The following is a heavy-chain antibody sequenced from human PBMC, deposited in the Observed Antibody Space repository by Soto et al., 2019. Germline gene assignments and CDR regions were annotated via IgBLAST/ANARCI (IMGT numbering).Heavy chain of an antibody. Sequence: SETLSLTCTVTGGAISGYYWTWIRQSDGEGLEWIGRIYSSGSTNYNPSLKSRVTISLDTSMNYFSLRLSSVTAADTAVYYCARGQRFSDWFDPWGHGTLVTVSS. J-gene: IGHJ5*02. CDR1: GGAISGYY. CDR3: ARGQRFSDWFDP. CDR2: IYSSGST. V-gene: IGHV4-4*07. D-gene: IGHD3-3*01.